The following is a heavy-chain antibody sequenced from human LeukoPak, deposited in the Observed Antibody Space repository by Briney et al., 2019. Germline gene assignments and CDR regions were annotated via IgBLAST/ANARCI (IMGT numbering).Heavy chain of an antibody. J-gene: IGHJ4*02. D-gene: IGHD1-7*01. CDR3: ARGYRYNWNYGGLAY. CDR2: MNPNSGNT. V-gene: IGHV1-8*03. Sequence: ASVKVSCKASGYTFTSYDINWVRQATGQGLEWMGWMNPNSGNTGYAQKFQGRVTITRNTSISTAYMELSSLRSEDTAVYYCARGYRYNWNYGGLAYRGQGTLVTVSS. CDR1: GYTFTSYD.